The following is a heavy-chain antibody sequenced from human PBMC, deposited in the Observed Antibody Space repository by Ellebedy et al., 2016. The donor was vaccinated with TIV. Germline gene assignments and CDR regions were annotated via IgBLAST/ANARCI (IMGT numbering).Heavy chain of an antibody. CDR3: ARYYDISGHHYYGMDV. J-gene: IGHJ6*02. CDR1: GFTFSSYN. D-gene: IGHD3-22*01. Sequence: GESLKISCAASGFTFSSYNIIWVRQPPGEGLEWISYISRDPLTTEYADSVKGRFTISRDNAKNSVYLQMNSLRAEDTAVYYCARYYDISGHHYYGMDVWGQGTTITVSS. V-gene: IGHV3-48*04. CDR2: ISRDPLTT.